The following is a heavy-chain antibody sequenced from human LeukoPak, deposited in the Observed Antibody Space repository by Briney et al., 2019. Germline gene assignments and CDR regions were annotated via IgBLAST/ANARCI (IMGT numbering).Heavy chain of an antibody. CDR2: ISYDGSNK. Sequence: GGSLRLSRAASGFTFSSYGLHWVRQAPGKGLEWGAVISYDGSNKYYADSAKGRFTISRDNSKNTLYLKMNCLRPKDTAVYYCAKDYLYYYGSGSYYKAPDYWGQGTLVTVSS. CDR1: GFTFSSYG. J-gene: IGHJ4*02. CDR3: AKDYLYYYGSGSYYKAPDY. V-gene: IGHV3-30*18. D-gene: IGHD3-10*01.